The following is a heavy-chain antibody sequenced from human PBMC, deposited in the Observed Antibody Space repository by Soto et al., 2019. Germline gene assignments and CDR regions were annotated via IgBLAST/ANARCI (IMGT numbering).Heavy chain of an antibody. V-gene: IGHV1-69*01. CDR3: ARDLADVHLWDAFDV. CDR2: IVPMFGTT. D-gene: IGHD6-13*01. J-gene: IGHJ3*01. Sequence: QVQLVQSGPELKKPGSSVKVSCKAPGDTFNSYGISWVRQAPGQGLEWMGGIVPMFGTTNLALKFEDRVTITADELTTTVYMEIRGLTSEATAVYYCARDLADVHLWDAFDVWVHGTRVTVSS. CDR1: GDTFNSYG.